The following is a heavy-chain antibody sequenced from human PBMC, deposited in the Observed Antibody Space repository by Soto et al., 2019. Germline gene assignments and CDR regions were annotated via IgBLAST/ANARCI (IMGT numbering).Heavy chain of an antibody. D-gene: IGHD3-22*01. V-gene: IGHV4-59*12. CDR2: IYYSGST. CDR1: GGSISSYY. J-gene: IGHJ4*02. Sequence: PSETLSLTCTVSGGSISSYYWSWIRQPPGKGLEWIGYIYYSGSTNYNPSLKSRVTISVDTSKNQFSLKLSSVTAADTAVYYCARDGVTYYYDSSGYYLPQTYFDYWGQGTLVTVSS. CDR3: ARDGVTYYYDSSGYYLPQTYFDY.